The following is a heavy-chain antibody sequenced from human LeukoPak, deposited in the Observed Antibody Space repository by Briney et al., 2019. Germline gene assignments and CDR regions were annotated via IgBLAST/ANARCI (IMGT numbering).Heavy chain of an antibody. J-gene: IGHJ1*01. CDR3: ARLGNSGFFQH. CDR2: IYYSGST. V-gene: IGHV4-59*08. Sequence: SETLSLTCTVSGGSISSYYWSWIRQPPGKGLEWIGYIYYSGSTNYNPSLKSRVTISLDTSKNQFSLKLHSVTAADTAVYYCARLGNSGFFQHWGQGTLVTVSS. CDR1: GGSISSYY. D-gene: IGHD4-23*01.